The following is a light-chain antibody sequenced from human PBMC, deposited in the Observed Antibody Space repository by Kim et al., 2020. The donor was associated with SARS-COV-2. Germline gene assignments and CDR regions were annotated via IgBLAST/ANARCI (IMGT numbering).Light chain of an antibody. CDR3: QAWDRSTAP. V-gene: IGLV3-1*01. J-gene: IGLJ2*01. CDR2: QDS. Sequence: SYELTQPPSVSVSPGQTASITCSGDKLGDKYACWYQQKPGQSPVMVIYQDSKRPSGIPERFSGSNSGDTAILTISETQAMDEADYNCQAWDRSTAPFGGG. CDR1: KLGDKY.